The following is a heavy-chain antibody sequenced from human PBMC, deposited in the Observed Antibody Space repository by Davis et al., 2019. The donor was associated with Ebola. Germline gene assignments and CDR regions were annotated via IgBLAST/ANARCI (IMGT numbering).Heavy chain of an antibody. Sequence: GSLRLSCAASGFTSSGAALHWVRQASGKGLEWIGRIRSKSNSYATAYAASVKGRFTISRDDSKNTAYLQMNSLKTEDTAVYYCTLASGYVDYWGQGTLVTVSS. CDR3: TLASGYVDY. V-gene: IGHV3-73*01. CDR1: GFTSSGAA. D-gene: IGHD1-26*01. J-gene: IGHJ4*02. CDR2: IRSKSNSYAT.